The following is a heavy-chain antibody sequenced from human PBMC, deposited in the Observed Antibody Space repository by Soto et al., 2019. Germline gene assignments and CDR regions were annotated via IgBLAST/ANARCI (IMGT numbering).Heavy chain of an antibody. J-gene: IGHJ6*02. CDR1: GYSFTSYW. CDR2: IYPGDSDT. V-gene: IGHV5-51*01. CDR3: TTLPCRWSGYGMDV. D-gene: IGHD3-3*01. Sequence: PGESLKISCKCSGYSFTSYWIGWVRQMPGKGLEWMGIIYPGDSDTRYSPSFQGQVTISADKSISTAYLQMNSLKTEDTAVYYCTTLPCRWSGYGMDVWGQGTTVTVSS.